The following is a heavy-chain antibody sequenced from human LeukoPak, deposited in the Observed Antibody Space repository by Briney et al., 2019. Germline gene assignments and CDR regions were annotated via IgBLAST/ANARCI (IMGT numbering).Heavy chain of an antibody. D-gene: IGHD3-9*01. CDR1: GGSISSSSYY. V-gene: IGHV4-39*07. CDR2: IYYSGST. Sequence: SETLSLTCTVSGGSISSSSYYWGWIRQPPGKGLEWIGSIYYSGSTYYNPSLKSRVTISVDTSKNQFSLELSSVTAADTAVYYCARALTGYYMIYYYYYMDVWGKGTTVTISS. CDR3: ARALTGYYMIYYYYYMDV. J-gene: IGHJ6*03.